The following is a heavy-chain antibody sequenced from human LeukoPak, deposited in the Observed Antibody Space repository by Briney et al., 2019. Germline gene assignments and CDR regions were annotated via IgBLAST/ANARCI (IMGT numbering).Heavy chain of an antibody. CDR2: ISYDGSNK. V-gene: IGHV3-30*04. J-gene: IGHJ5*02. CDR3: ARELFDP. Sequence: GESLRLSCAASGFTFSSYAMHWVRQAPGKGLEWVAVISYDGSNKYYADSVKGRFTISRDNSKNTLYLQMNSLRAEDTAVYYCARELFDPWGQGTLVTVSS. CDR1: GFTFSSYA.